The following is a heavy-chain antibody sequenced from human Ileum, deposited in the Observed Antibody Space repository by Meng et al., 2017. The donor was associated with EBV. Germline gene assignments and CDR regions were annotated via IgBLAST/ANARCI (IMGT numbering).Heavy chain of an antibody. CDR2: MNPKTGTA. J-gene: IGHJ4*02. V-gene: IGHV1-8*01. CDR3: VRTLERGDY. Sequence: QVQLVQSGAEVKKPGASVKVSCKASGYTFTNYDISWVRQATGQGLEWMGWMNPKTGTAHYARKFQGRVSMTRDTSITTAYMEPSSLTSEDTAVYYCVRTLERGDYWGQGTLVTVSS. D-gene: IGHD5-24*01. CDR1: GYTFTNYD.